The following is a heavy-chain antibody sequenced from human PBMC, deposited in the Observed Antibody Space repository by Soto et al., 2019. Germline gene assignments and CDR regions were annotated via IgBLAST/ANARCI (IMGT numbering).Heavy chain of an antibody. CDR1: GFTFSSYS. CDR2: ISSSSSYI. J-gene: IGHJ4*02. V-gene: IGHV3-21*01. D-gene: IGHD3-22*01. CDR3: AREDTMIVESCDY. Sequence: GGSLRLSCAASGFTFSSYSMNWVRQAPGKGLEWVSSISSSSSYICYADSVKGRFTISRDNAKNSLYLQMNSLRAEDTAVYYCAREDTMIVESCDYWGQGTLVTVSS.